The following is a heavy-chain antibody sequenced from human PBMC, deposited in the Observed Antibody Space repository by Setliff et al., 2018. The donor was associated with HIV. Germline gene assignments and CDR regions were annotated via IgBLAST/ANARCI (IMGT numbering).Heavy chain of an antibody. D-gene: IGHD5-18*01. CDR2: INPSGGGT. Sequence: GASVKVSCKASGYTFTAYYMHWVRQAPGQGLEWMGIINPSGGGTNFAQKFQGRVTITTDESTSTAYMELSSLRSEDTAVYYCASGYPSGWYYYGMDVWGQGTTVTVSS. J-gene: IGHJ6*02. V-gene: IGHV1-46*01. CDR1: GYTFTAYY. CDR3: ASGYPSGWYYYGMDV.